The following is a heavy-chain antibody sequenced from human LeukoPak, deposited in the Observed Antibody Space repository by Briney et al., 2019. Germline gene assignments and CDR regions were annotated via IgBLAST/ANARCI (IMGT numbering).Heavy chain of an antibody. CDR1: GFTFSSYW. Sequence: PGGSLRLSCAASGFTFSSYWMSWVRQAPGRGLEWVANIKQDGSEKYYVDSVKGRLTISRDNAKNSLYLQMNSLRAEDTAVYYCAYGNYYDSSGSLFDYWGQGTLVTVSS. J-gene: IGHJ4*02. CDR3: AYGNYYDSSGSLFDY. D-gene: IGHD3-22*01. V-gene: IGHV3-7*01. CDR2: IKQDGSEK.